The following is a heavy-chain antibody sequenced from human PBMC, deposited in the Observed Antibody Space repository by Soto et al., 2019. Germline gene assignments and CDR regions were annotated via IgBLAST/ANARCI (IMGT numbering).Heavy chain of an antibody. CDR1: GFTFSSYG. CDR3: ARELTHYYDSSGPQGGFDY. V-gene: IGHV3-33*01. CDR2: IWYDGSNK. J-gene: IGHJ4*02. D-gene: IGHD3-22*01. Sequence: SLRLSCAASGFTFSSYGMHWVRQAPGKGLEWVAVIWYDGSNKYYADSVKGRFTISRDNSKNTLYLQMNSLRAEDTAVYYCARELTHYYDSSGPQGGFDYWGQGTLVTVSS.